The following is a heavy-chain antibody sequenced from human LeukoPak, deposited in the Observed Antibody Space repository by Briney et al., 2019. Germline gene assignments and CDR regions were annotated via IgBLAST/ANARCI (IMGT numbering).Heavy chain of an antibody. CDR3: ARQAGATYYFDY. D-gene: IGHD1-26*01. Sequence: VASVNVSCKASGYTFTSYYMHWVRQAPGQGLEWMGIINPSGGSTSYAQKFQGRVTMTRDTSTSTVYMELSSLRSEDTAVYYCARQAGATYYFDYWGQGTLVTVSS. CDR2: INPSGGST. J-gene: IGHJ4*02. V-gene: IGHV1-46*01. CDR1: GYTFTSYY.